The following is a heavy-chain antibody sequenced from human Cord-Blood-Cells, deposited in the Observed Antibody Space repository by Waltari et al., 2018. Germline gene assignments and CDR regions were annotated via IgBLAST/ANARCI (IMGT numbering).Heavy chain of an antibody. V-gene: IGHV4-38-2*02. CDR1: GYSLSSGSY. CDR2: IYHSGST. D-gene: IGHD4-4*01. Sequence: QVQLQESGPGLVTPSETLSLPCTVSGYSLSSGSYWGWIRQPPGKGLEWIGSIYHSGSTYYNPSLKSRVTISVDTSKNQFSLKLSSVTAADTAVYYCARPSLTVTGDYWGQGTLVTVSS. J-gene: IGHJ4*02. CDR3: ARPSLTVTGDY.